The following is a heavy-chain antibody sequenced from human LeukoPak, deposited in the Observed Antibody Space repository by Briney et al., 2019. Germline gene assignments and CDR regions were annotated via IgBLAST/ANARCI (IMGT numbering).Heavy chain of an antibody. CDR3: ARGGIQVSGIDEFDY. J-gene: IGHJ4*02. CDR2: IGIRGDT. CDR1: GFTFIDYD. V-gene: IGHV3-13*01. Sequence: GGSLRLSCAASGFTFIDYDMHWVRQVIGKGLEGVSSIGIRGDTHYSGSVKGRFTISRENAESSLYLQMNSLRAEDTAVYYCARGGIQVSGIDEFDYWGQGTLVTVSS. D-gene: IGHD6-19*01.